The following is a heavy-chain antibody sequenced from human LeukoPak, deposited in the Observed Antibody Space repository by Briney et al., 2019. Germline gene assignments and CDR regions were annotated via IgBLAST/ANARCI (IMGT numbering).Heavy chain of an antibody. V-gene: IGHV1-2*06. CDR2: INPNSGGT. CDR1: GYTFTGYY. Sequence: ASVKVSCKASGYTFTGYYMHWVRQAPGQGLEWMGRINPNSGGTNYAQKFQGRVTMTRDTSISTAYMELSRLRSDDTAVYYCARGPRRTGGHSGDYWGQGTLVTVSS. J-gene: IGHJ4*02. CDR3: ARGPRRTGGHSGDY. D-gene: IGHD7-27*01.